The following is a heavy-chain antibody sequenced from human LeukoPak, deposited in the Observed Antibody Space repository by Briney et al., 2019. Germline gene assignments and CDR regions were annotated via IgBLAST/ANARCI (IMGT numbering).Heavy chain of an antibody. CDR1: GGSISSYY. D-gene: IGHD6-13*01. J-gene: IGHJ2*01. Sequence: SETLSLTCTVSGGSISSYYWSWIRQSPGKGLEWIGFISYTGSTEYYPSLKSRVTISVDTSKNQFSLKLSSVTAADTAVYYCARVYYSNSYDYWYFDLWGRGTLVTVSS. CDR3: ARVYYSNSYDYWYFDL. CDR2: ISYTGST. V-gene: IGHV4-59*01.